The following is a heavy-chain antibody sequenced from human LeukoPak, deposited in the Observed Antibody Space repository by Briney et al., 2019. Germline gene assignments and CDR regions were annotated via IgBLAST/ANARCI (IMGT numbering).Heavy chain of an antibody. CDR2: ISGSGGST. D-gene: IGHD3-10*01. V-gene: IGHV3-23*01. Sequence: QPGGSLRLSCAASGFTFSSYAMSWVRQAPGKGLEWVSAISGSGGSTYYADSVKGRFTISRDNAKNSLYLQMNSLRAEDTAVYYCARDSVYFYYYMDVWGKGTTVTVSS. CDR3: ARDSVYFYYYMDV. J-gene: IGHJ6*03. CDR1: GFTFSSYA.